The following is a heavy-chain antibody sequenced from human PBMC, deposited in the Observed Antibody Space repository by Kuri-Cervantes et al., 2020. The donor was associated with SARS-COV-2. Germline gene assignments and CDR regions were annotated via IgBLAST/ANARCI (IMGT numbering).Heavy chain of an antibody. Sequence: GGFLRLSCVAFGLNLSSYEMNWVRQAPGRGLEWVSYISSSGSTIYYADSVKGRFTIPRDNAKNSLYLQMSSLRVEDTAVYYCTRMSSGGSPDYWGQGTLVTVSS. D-gene: IGHD2-15*01. CDR3: TRMSSGGSPDY. CDR2: ISSSGSTI. J-gene: IGHJ4*02. V-gene: IGHV3-48*03. CDR1: GLNLSSYE.